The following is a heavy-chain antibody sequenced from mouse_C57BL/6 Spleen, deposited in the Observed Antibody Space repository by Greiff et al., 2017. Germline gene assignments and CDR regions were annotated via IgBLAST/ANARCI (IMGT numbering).Heavy chain of an antibody. Sequence: VQLQQPGAELVRPGSSVKLSCKASGYTFTSYWMDWVKQRPGQGLEWIGNIYPSDSETHYNQKFKDKATLTVDKSSSTAYMRLSSLTSEDSAVYYCARGYYYGSSYYFDYWGQGTTLTVSS. CDR2: IYPSDSET. CDR1: GYTFTSYW. CDR3: ARGYYYGSSYYFDY. D-gene: IGHD1-1*01. V-gene: IGHV1-61*01. J-gene: IGHJ2*01.